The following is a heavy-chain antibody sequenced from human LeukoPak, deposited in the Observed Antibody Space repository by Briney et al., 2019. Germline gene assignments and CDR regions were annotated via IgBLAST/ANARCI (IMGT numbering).Heavy chain of an antibody. CDR1: GGSISGYY. Sequence: SETLSLTCTVSGGSISGYYWSWIRQPPGKGLEWIGEINHSGSTNYNPSLKSRVTISEDTSKNQFSLKLSSVTAADTAVYYCARIYDSSGYYLDYWGQGTLVTVSS. J-gene: IGHJ4*02. CDR3: ARIYDSSGYYLDY. V-gene: IGHV4-34*01. D-gene: IGHD3-22*01. CDR2: INHSGST.